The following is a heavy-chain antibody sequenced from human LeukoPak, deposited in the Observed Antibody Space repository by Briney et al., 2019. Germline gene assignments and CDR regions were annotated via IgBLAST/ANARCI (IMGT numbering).Heavy chain of an antibody. V-gene: IGHV3-49*03. Sequence: QPGRSLRLSCAASGFSFRDYAMSWFRQAPGKGLEWVGFITLGIYGAPTQYAASVKGRFTISRDDSKSITYLQTSSLRTEDTAVYYCTRDNYADDRRDAFDLWGQGTMVTVSS. J-gene: IGHJ3*01. CDR1: GFSFRDYA. CDR2: ITLGIYGAPT. CDR3: TRDNYADDRRDAFDL. D-gene: IGHD2-2*01.